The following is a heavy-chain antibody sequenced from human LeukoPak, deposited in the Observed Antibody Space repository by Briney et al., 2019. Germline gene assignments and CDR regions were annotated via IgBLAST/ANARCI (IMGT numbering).Heavy chain of an antibody. J-gene: IGHJ6*02. D-gene: IGHD6-13*01. CDR3: AREEWQQLGNYYYYYGMDV. CDR2: RHYRGTT. V-gene: IGHV4-59*01. CDR1: GASISSYY. Sequence: SETLSLTCTVSGASISSYYWSWIRQPPGKGLEWIASRHYRGTTNYNPSLESRVTISVDTSRKQFSLKLSSVTAADTAVYYCAREEWQQLGNYYYYYGMDVWGQGTTVTVSS.